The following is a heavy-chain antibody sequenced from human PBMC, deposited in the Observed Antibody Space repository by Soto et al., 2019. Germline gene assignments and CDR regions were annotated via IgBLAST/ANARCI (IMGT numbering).Heavy chain of an antibody. V-gene: IGHV3-7*03. J-gene: IGHJ2*01. CDR3: ARCGYSGCDFVCYWYFDL. D-gene: IGHD5-12*01. Sequence: EVQLVESGGGLVQPGGSLRLSCAASGFTFSSYWMSWVRQAPGKGLEWVANIKQDGSEKYYVDSVKGRFTISRDNAMNSLYLQMNSLRAEDTAVYYCARCGYSGCDFVCYWYFDLWGRGTLVTVSS. CDR1: GFTFSSYW. CDR2: IKQDGSEK.